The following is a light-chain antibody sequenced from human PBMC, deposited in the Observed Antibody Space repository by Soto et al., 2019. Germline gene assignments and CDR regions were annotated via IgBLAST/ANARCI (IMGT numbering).Light chain of an antibody. CDR1: QSISSY. Sequence: IQVTQSPSSLSASVGDRVTITCRASQSISSYLNWYQQKPGKAPKLLIYAASSLQSGVPSRFSGSGSGTDFTLTISCLQSEDFATYYCQQYYSFPLPFGGGTKVDIK. CDR3: QQYYSFPLP. CDR2: AAS. V-gene: IGKV1-39*01. J-gene: IGKJ4*01.